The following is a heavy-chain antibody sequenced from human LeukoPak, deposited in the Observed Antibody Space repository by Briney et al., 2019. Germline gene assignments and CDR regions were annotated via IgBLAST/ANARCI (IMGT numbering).Heavy chain of an antibody. D-gene: IGHD4-17*01. J-gene: IGHJ4*02. V-gene: IGHV3-30-3*02. CDR2: MSSDGSKK. Sequence: GGSLRLSCAASGFTFSRYAMHWVRQAPGKGLEWVAVMSSDGSKKYYADSVKGRFTISRDNSKNTLYLQMDSLRVEDTAVYYCAKKFTGTTVISGDYFDYWGQGTLVTVSS. CDR1: GFTFSRYA. CDR3: AKKFTGTTVISGDYFDY.